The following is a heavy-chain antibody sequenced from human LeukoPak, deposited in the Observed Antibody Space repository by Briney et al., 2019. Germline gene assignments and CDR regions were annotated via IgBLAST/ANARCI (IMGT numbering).Heavy chain of an antibody. CDR2: ISSSNSYI. V-gene: IGHV3-21*01. CDR3: VREGYYDSSGYLGVFGY. D-gene: IGHD3-22*01. J-gene: IGHJ4*02. Sequence: GGSLRLSCAASGFSFSDSAMNWVRQAPGKGLEWVSSISSSNSYIFYADSVKGRFTISRDNAKNSVYLQMKSLRAEDTAVYYCVREGYYDSSGYLGVFGYWGQGTLVTVSS. CDR1: GFSFSDSA.